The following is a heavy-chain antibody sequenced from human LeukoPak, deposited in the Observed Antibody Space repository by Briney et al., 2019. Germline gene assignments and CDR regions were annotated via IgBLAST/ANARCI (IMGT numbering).Heavy chain of an antibody. CDR3: ARQPGSGLFILP. CDR1: GGSISSCNSY. J-gene: IGHJ4*02. D-gene: IGHD3/OR15-3a*01. Sequence: PSETLSLTCTVSGGSISSCNSYWGWLPQPPGKGLEWIGSIYYSGNTYYNASLKSHVSICIDTSQIQFSLRLTSVTAADTAVYYCARQPGSGLFILPGGKGTLVTVSS. CDR2: IYYSGNT. V-gene: IGHV4-39*01.